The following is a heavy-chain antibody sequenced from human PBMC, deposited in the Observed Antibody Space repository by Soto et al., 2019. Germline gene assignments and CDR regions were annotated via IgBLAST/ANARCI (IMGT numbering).Heavy chain of an antibody. CDR2: ISYDGSNK. Sequence: QPGGSLRLSCAASGFTFSSYAMHWVRQAPGKGLEWVAVISYDGSNKYYADSVKGRFTISRDNSKNTLYLQMNSLRAEDTAVYYCARVVGDGYNLGLYYFDYWGQGTLVTVSS. CDR3: ARVVGDGYNLGLYYFDY. V-gene: IGHV3-30-3*01. J-gene: IGHJ4*02. D-gene: IGHD5-12*01. CDR1: GFTFSSYA.